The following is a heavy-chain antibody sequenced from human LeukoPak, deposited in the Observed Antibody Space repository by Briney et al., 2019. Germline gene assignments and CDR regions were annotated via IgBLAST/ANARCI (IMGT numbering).Heavy chain of an antibody. J-gene: IGHJ4*02. CDR1: GFTVSGNY. D-gene: IGHD3-16*01. Sequence: GVSLRLSCAASGFTVSGNYMSWVRQAPGKGLEWVSVIYSSDNTYYIDSVKGRFTISRDNSKNTLYLQMNSLRAEDTAVYYCAGRRVLDASFDYWGQGTLVTVSS. CDR3: AGRRVLDASFDY. V-gene: IGHV3-66*02. CDR2: IYSSDNT.